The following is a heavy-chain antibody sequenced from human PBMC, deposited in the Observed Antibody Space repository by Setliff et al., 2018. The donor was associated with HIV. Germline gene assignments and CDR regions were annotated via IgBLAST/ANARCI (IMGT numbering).Heavy chain of an antibody. V-gene: IGHV4-59*01. Sequence: KPSETLSLTCTVSGGSISSYYWSRIRQPPGKGLEWIGYIYYSGSTNYNPSLKSRVTISVDTSKNQFSLKLSSVTAADTAVYYCARGPPGYSSGWYYGSLGYMDVWGKGTTVTVSS. CDR3: ARGPPGYSSGWYYGSLGYMDV. J-gene: IGHJ6*03. CDR2: IYYSGST. CDR1: GGSISSYY. D-gene: IGHD6-19*01.